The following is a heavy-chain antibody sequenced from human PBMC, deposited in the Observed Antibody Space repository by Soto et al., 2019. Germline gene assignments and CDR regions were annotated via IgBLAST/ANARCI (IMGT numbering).Heavy chain of an antibody. CDR2: IAHSGRT. D-gene: IGHD5-12*01. CDR1: GGSISSDDYY. J-gene: IGHJ4*02. Sequence: QVQLQESGPGLVKPPQTLSLTCTVSGGSISSDDYYWSLIRQPPGKALEWIGYIAHSGRTYYSPYLTSRVSMSVDTAEQQFSLNLSSVTAADTAVYYCAIGESGYDSFFDDLGQGTLVTVSS. V-gene: IGHV4-30-4*01. CDR3: AIGESGYDSFFDD.